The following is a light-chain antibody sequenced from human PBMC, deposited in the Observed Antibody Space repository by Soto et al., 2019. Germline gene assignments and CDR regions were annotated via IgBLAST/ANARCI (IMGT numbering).Light chain of an antibody. J-gene: IGKJ1*01. CDR1: QSVRSH. Sequence: EIVLTQSPATLSLSPGERATLAGSASQSVRSHLAWFQQKPGQAPRLLIYGASTRATGIPARFSGSGSGTEFTLTISSLQSEDFAVYYCQQYNNWPPWTFGQGTKVDIK. CDR3: QQYNNWPPWT. CDR2: GAS. V-gene: IGKV3-15*01.